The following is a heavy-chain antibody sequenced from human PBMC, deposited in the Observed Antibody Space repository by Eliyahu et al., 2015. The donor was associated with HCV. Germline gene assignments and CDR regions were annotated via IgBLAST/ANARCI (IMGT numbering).Heavy chain of an antibody. CDR2: IFYSGST. V-gene: IGHV4-31*03. J-gene: IGHJ6*02. CDR3: ARDGTGSLLGMDV. D-gene: IGHD3-10*01. CDR1: GGXXXSGGYY. Sequence: QLQLQESGPGLVKSSQTLSLTCSVSGGXXXSGGYYWTWXRQHPGXGLEWIGYIFYSGSTSYNPSLKSRVTMWADTSKNQFSLKLSYVTAADAAVYYCARDGTGSLLGMDVWGQGTTVTVSS.